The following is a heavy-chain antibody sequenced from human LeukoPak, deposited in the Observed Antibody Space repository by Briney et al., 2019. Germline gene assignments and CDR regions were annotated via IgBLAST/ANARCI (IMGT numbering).Heavy chain of an antibody. J-gene: IGHJ6*03. D-gene: IGHD6-6*01. Sequence: SQTLSLTCAISGDSVPSNSAAWNWIRQSPSRGLEWLGRTYYRSKWYNDYAVSVKSRITINPDTSKNQFSLQLNSVTPEDTAVYYCARGSTRPSFAARPHYYYYYMDVWGKGTTVTVSS. CDR3: ARGSTRPSFAARPHYYYYYMDV. V-gene: IGHV6-1*01. CDR2: TYYRSKWYN. CDR1: GDSVPSNSAA.